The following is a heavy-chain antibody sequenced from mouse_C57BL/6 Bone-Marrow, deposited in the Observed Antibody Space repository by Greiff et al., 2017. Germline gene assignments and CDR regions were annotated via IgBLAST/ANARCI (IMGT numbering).Heavy chain of an antibody. D-gene: IGHD1-1*01. CDR1: GYTFTSYW. J-gene: IGHJ3*01. V-gene: IGHV1-55*01. CDR2: IYPGSGST. Sequence: VQLQQPGAELVKPGASVKMSCKASGYTFTSYWITWVKQRPGQGLEWIGDIYPGSGSTNYNEKFKSKATLTVDTSSSTAYMQLSSLTSEDSAVYYCARERIYYYGRFAYWGQGTLVTVSA. CDR3: ARERIYYYGRFAY.